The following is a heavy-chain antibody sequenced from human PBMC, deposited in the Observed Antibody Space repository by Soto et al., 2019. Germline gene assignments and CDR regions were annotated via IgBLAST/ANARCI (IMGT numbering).Heavy chain of an antibody. Sequence: EVQLLESGGGLLQPGGSLRLSCAVSGFTFSNYGMSWVRQAPGKGLEWVSATSGSGDTTYYADSMKGRFTISRDNSKNTLYVQMNSLRAEDTAVYYCAKDLGYDGSGIEIWGQGTLVTVSP. CDR3: AKDLGYDGSGIEI. D-gene: IGHD3-10*01. J-gene: IGHJ4*02. CDR2: TSGSGDTT. CDR1: GFTFSNYG. V-gene: IGHV3-23*01.